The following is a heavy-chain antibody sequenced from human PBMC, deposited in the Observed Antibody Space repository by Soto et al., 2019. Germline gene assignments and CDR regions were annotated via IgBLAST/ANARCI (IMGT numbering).Heavy chain of an antibody. V-gene: IGHV3-15*01. CDR1: GFTFSNAW. Sequence: GGSLRLSCAASGFTFSNAWMNWVRQAPGKGLEWVGRIKSKTYGGTTDYAAPVKGRFTISKDDSKTTLYLQMSSLKFEDTAVYYCSTEDDYVDYWGQGTLVTVSS. CDR2: IKSKTYGGTT. J-gene: IGHJ4*02. CDR3: STEDDYVDY.